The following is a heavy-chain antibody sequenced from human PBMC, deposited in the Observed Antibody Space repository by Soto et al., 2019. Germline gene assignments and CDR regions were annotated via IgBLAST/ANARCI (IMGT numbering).Heavy chain of an antibody. CDR3: VKEASHFEYFFDF. V-gene: IGHV3-23*01. CDR1: GFTFSISV. Sequence: GGSLRLSCAASGFTFSISVMSWVRQAPGRGLEWVSTISGGGGSTYYADSVKGRFTISRDNSKNSLYLQMNSLRAEDTAVYYWVKEASHFEYFFDFWGQGTLVTVSS. D-gene: IGHD2-21*01. CDR2: ISGGGGST. J-gene: IGHJ4*02.